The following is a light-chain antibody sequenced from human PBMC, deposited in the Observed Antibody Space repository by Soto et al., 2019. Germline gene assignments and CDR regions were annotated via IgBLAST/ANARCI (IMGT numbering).Light chain of an antibody. CDR2: EVS. J-gene: IGLJ1*01. Sequence: QSVLTQPPSASGSPGQSVTISCTGTSSDDGGYKYVSWYQQHPGKAPKLMIYEVSKRPSGVPDRFSGSKSGNTASLTVSGLQAEDEADYYCSSYAGSNNYVFGTGTKLTVL. CDR3: SSYAGSNNYV. CDR1: SSDDGGYKY. V-gene: IGLV2-8*01.